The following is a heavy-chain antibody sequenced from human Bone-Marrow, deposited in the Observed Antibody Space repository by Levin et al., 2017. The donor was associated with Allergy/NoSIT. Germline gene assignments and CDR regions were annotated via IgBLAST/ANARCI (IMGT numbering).Heavy chain of an antibody. CDR2: ISYTGNNK. CDR3: ARALYGHSDMGALDF. J-gene: IGHJ3*01. V-gene: IGHV3-30-3*01. Sequence: HAGGSLRLSCTASGFTFDSFAMHWVRQAPGKGLEWVALISYTGNNKYSADSVRGRFTISRDNSENTLYLQMTGLRPDDTAIYYCARALYGHSDMGALDFRGQGTLVTVSS. D-gene: IGHD4-17*01. CDR1: GFTFDSFA.